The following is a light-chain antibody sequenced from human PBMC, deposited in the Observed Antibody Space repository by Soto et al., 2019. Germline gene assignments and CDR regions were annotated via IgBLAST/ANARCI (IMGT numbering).Light chain of an antibody. CDR2: GAS. CDR1: QTLSSSS. CDR3: HQYGSSPLT. V-gene: IGKV3-20*01. Sequence: EIVLTQSPGTLSLSPGESGTLSCRAGQTLSSSSLAWYQQKPGQAPRLLIYGASNRASGIPDRFSGGGSGTDFTLTISRLEPEDFAVYYCHQYGSSPLTFDGGTKVDIK. J-gene: IGKJ4*01.